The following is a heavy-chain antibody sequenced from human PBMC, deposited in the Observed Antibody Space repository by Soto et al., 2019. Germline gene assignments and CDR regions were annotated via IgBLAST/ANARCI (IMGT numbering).Heavy chain of an antibody. CDR1: GFTFSSYA. CDR3: ARRSEYNSGRFDY. V-gene: IGHV3-23*01. CDR2: ISNSGDST. J-gene: IGHJ4*02. Sequence: PGGSLRLSCAASGFTFSSYAMNWVRQAPGKGLAWVPGISNSGDSTYYADSVKGRFTISRVNSENTLYLQMNSLRAEDTAVYYCARRSEYNSGRFDYWGQGTLVTVSS. D-gene: IGHD6-19*01.